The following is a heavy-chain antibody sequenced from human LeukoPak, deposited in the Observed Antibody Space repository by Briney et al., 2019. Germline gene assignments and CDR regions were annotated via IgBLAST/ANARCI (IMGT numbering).Heavy chain of an antibody. CDR3: AKDLVRGYDCSGSVDY. CDR2: ISGSGGST. J-gene: IGHJ4*02. CDR1: GFTFSSYA. Sequence: QTGGSLRLSCAASGFTFSSYAMSWVRQAPGKGLEWVSAISGSGGSTYYADSVKGRFTISRDNSKNTLYLQMNSLRAEDTAVYYCAKDLVRGYDCSGSVDYWGQGTLVTVSS. V-gene: IGHV3-23*01. D-gene: IGHD3-22*01.